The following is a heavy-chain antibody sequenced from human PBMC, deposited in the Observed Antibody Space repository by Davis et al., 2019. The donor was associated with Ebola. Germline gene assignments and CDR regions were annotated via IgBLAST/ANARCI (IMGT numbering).Heavy chain of an antibody. CDR2: ISSSSSTI. J-gene: IGHJ4*02. D-gene: IGHD4-23*01. CDR3: ARDRVMTTVVTPSHFDY. Sequence: GESLKISCAASGFTFSSYEMNWVRQAPGKGLEWVSYISSSSSTIYYADSVKGRFTISRDNAKNSLYLQMNSLRDEDTAVYYCARDRVMTTVVTPSHFDYWGQGTLVTVSS. V-gene: IGHV3-48*02. CDR1: GFTFSSYE.